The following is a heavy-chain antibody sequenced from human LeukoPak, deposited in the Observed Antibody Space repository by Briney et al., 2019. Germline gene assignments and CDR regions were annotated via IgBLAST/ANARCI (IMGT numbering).Heavy chain of an antibody. D-gene: IGHD6-13*01. CDR3: AKVAGDRMDY. Sequence: ASVKVSCKASGYTFATYGFCWVRQAPGHGLAGMGWISANTGKTDYARKFQGRVTMTTDTSTSTAYMELRSLRPDDTGVYYCAKVAGDRMDYWGEGTLLTVSS. CDR1: GYTFATYG. CDR2: ISANTGKT. J-gene: IGHJ4*02. V-gene: IGHV1-18*01.